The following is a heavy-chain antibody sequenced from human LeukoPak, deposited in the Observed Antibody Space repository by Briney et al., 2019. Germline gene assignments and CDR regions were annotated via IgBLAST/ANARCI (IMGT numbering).Heavy chain of an antibody. CDR3: ARKFLGSRGYYFDY. J-gene: IGHJ4*02. Sequence: GASVKVSCKASGYTFSSYDIHWVRQATGQGLEWMGWMNPNSGNTGYAQKFQGRVNMTRNTSISTAYMELSSLRSEDTAVYYCARKFLGSRGYYFDYWGQGTLVTVSS. D-gene: IGHD3-10*01. V-gene: IGHV1-8*01. CDR1: GYTFSSYD. CDR2: MNPNSGNT.